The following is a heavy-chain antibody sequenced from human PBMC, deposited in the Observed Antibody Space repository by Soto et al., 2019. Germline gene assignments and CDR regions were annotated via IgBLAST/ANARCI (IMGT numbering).Heavy chain of an antibody. D-gene: IGHD6-19*01. CDR3: ARTGYSSGWDPTRYFDY. CDR2: ISSSSSYI. Sequence: GGSLRLSCAASGFTFSSYSMNWVRQAPGKGLEWVLSISSSSSYIYYADSVKGRFTISRNNAKNSLYLQMNSLRAEDTAVYYCARTGYSSGWDPTRYFDYWGQGTLVTVSS. J-gene: IGHJ4*02. CDR1: GFTFSSYS. V-gene: IGHV3-21*01.